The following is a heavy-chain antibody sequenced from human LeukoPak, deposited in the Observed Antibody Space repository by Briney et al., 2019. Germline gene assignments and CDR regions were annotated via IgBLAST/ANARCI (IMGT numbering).Heavy chain of an antibody. CDR3: ARGGLKVVAYPLRS. V-gene: IGHV3-30*04. Sequence: GTSLRLSCAASGFTFISYAIHWVRQAPGKGLEWVAVISFHGTDTFYADSVKGRFTVSRDNAKKSLYLQMSSLRAEDTAVYYCARGGLKVVAYPLRSWGQGTLVTVSS. D-gene: IGHD3-22*01. J-gene: IGHJ5*02. CDR1: GFTFISYA. CDR2: ISFHGTDT.